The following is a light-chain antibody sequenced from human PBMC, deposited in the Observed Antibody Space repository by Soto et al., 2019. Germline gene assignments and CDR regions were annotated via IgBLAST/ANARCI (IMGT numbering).Light chain of an antibody. CDR1: SSDVGGYNY. CDR2: EVS. J-gene: IGLJ1*01. CDR3: RSYTTNGPLNV. Sequence: QSALTQPASVSGSPGQSITISCTGTSSDVGGYNYVSWYQQHPDKAPKLMIYEVSNRPSGISNRFSGSKSGNTASLTISGLQAEDEADYYCRSYTTNGPLNVFGSGTKLTVL. V-gene: IGLV2-14*01.